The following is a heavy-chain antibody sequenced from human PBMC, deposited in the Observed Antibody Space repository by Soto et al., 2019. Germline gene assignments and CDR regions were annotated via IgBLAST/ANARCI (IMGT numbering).Heavy chain of an antibody. V-gene: IGHV2-5*02. CDR3: TLSTIVGTILRFDF. CDR1: GFSLSTSGVG. J-gene: IGHJ4*02. D-gene: IGHD5-12*01. CDR2: IYWDDDK. Sequence: QITLKESGPPLVKPTQTLTLTCTLSGFSLSTSGVGVGWIRQPPGKALEWLALIYWDDDKRYSPSLKSRVTITKDNSNNQVALTMTNMDPVDTATYYCTLSTIVGTILRFDFWGQGTLVTVSS.